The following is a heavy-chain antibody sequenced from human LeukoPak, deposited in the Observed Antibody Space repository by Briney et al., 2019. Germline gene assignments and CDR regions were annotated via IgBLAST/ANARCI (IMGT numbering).Heavy chain of an antibody. CDR3: AIREVLGLDYGMDV. J-gene: IGHJ6*02. D-gene: IGHD3-16*01. V-gene: IGHV4-34*01. CDR2: INHSGST. Sequence: KASETLSLTCAVYGGSFSGYYWSWIRQPPGKGLEWIGEINHSGSTNYNPSLKSRVTISVDTSKNQFSLKLSSVTAADTAVYYCAIREVLGLDYGMDVWGQGTTVTVSS. CDR1: GGSFSGYY.